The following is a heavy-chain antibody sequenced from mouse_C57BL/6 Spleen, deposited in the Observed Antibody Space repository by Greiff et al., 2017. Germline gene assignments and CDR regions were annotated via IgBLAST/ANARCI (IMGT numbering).Heavy chain of an antibody. V-gene: IGHV1-77*01. CDR1: GYTFTDYY. J-gene: IGHJ2*01. Sequence: QVQLKQSGAELVKPGASVKISCKASGYTFTDYYINWVKQRPGPGLEWIGKIGPGSGSTYYNEKFKGKATLTADKSSSTAYMQLSSLTSEDSAVYFCARETVYYGYDGPLFDYWGQGTTLTVSS. D-gene: IGHD2-2*01. CDR3: ARETVYYGYDGPLFDY. CDR2: IGPGSGST.